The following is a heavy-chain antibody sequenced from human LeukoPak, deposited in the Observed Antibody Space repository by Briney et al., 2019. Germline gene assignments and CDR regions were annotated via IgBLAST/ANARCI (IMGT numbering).Heavy chain of an antibody. CDR3: ASSVGSTDY. J-gene: IGHJ4*02. CDR2: INHRGST. Sequence: SETLSLTCAVYGESLSKYYWTWIRQAPGKGLEWIGEINHRGSTNLNPSLKSRVTLSVDTAKHQFSLKLTSVTAADAAVYYCASSVGSTDYWGQGTLVTVSS. V-gene: IGHV4-34*01. D-gene: IGHD1-26*01. CDR1: GESLSKYY.